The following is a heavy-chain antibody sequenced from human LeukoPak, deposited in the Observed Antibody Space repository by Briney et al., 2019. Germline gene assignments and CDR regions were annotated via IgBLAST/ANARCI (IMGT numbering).Heavy chain of an antibody. Sequence: QPGGSLRLSCAAPRFTSRSEAMSRARQTLGESLEWVSDVSGGGHITDYADSVKGRFTISRDNSKNTLYLQMNSLRAQDTAVYYCAKDQDNYDRSGLTRGSFDSWGQGTLVTVSS. CDR2: VSGGGHIT. J-gene: IGHJ4*02. CDR3: AKDQDNYDRSGLTRGSFDS. V-gene: IGHV3-23*01. CDR1: RFTSRSEA. D-gene: IGHD3-22*01.